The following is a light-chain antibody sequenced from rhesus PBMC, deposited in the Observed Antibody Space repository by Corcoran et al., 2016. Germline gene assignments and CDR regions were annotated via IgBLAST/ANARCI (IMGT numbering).Light chain of an antibody. CDR3: QQDYDIPYT. CDR2: KAS. CDR1: QGISSW. Sequence: DIQMTQSPSSLSASVGDKVTITCRASQGISSWLAWYQQKPGGAPKLLIYKASSLHTGVPSRFSGGGSRTDYTLTIGSLPPEDSATYCCQQDYDIPYTFGQGTTVEIK. V-gene: IGKV1-18*01. J-gene: IGKJ2*01.